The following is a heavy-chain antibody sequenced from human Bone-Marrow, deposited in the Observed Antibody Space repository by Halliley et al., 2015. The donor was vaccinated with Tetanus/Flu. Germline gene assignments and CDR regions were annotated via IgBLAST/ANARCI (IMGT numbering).Heavy chain of an antibody. CDR1: GFTFSSYA. J-gene: IGHJ4*02. CDR3: AKGSVGVGATTLWYFDY. CDR2: ISGSGRST. V-gene: IGHV3-23*01. Sequence: SLRLSCAASGFTFSSYAMSWVRQAPGMGLEWVSAISGSGRSTYYADSVKGRFTFSRDNSKNTLYLQMNSLRAEDTAVYYCAKGSVGVGATTLWYFDYWGQGTLVTVSS. D-gene: IGHD1-26*01.